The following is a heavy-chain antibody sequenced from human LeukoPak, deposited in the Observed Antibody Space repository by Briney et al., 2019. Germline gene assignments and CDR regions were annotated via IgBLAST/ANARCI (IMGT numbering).Heavy chain of an antibody. CDR1: GFTFSSYS. V-gene: IGHV3-21*01. CDR3: ARALGGVSGPYGMDV. Sequence: PGGSLRLSCAASGFTFSSYSMNWVRQAPGKGLEWVSSISSSSSYIYYADSVKGRFTIYKDNAENSLYLQMDSLRVEDTALYYCARALGGVSGPYGMDVWGQGTTVTVSS. D-gene: IGHD3-16*01. J-gene: IGHJ6*02. CDR2: ISSSSSYI.